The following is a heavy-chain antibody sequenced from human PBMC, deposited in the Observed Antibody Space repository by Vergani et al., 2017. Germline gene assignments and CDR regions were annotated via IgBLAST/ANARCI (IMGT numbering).Heavy chain of an antibody. CDR1: GYSIGSGFY. Sequence: QVRLEESGPGLVKPSATLSLTCSVSGYSIGSGFYWAWFQQSPGEGLRWLTSIHNKGKSYHNPSLKSRVSVSLDTSKNRFSLNLTSVTATDTAVYYCARSQGDYWYFDLWGPGSLVTVSS. D-gene: IGHD2-21*01. V-gene: IGHV4-38-2*01. CDR3: ARSQGDYWYFDL. J-gene: IGHJ2*01. CDR2: IHNKGKS.